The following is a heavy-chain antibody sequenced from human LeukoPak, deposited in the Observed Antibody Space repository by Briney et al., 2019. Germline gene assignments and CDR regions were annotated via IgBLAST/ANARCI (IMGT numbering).Heavy chain of an antibody. D-gene: IGHD3-10*01. CDR2: ISGYNGNT. CDR1: GYTFTSYG. Sequence: ASVKVSCKASGYTFTSYGISWVRQAPGQGLEWMGWISGYNGNTNYAQKLQGRVTMTTDTFTSTAYMELRSLRSDDTAVYYCARESGSYYEDAFDIWGQGTMVTVSS. CDR3: ARESGSYYEDAFDI. V-gene: IGHV1-18*01. J-gene: IGHJ3*02.